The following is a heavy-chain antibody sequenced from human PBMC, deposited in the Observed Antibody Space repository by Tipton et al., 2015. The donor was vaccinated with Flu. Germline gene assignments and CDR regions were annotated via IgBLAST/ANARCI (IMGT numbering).Heavy chain of an antibody. J-gene: IGHJ3*02. D-gene: IGHD2-15*01. CDR2: ITHSGGT. Sequence: TLSLTCAVYGGAFSGYYWSWIRQPPGKGLEWIGEITHSGGTNYNPSLKSRVTISGDTSKNQFSLTLSSVTAADTAVFYCVGHCSGGSCSHNLDTWGQGTMVTVSP. CDR3: VGHCSGGSCSHNLDT. CDR1: GGAFSGYY. V-gene: IGHV4-34*01.